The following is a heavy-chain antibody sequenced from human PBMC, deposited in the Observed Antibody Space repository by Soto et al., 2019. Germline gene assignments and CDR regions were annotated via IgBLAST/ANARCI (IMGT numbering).Heavy chain of an antibody. J-gene: IGHJ4*02. V-gene: IGHV3-74*01. CDR2: IKTDGTYA. Sequence: EVQLVESGGDLVQPGGSLRLSCAASGLTFSTYWMHWVRQAPGKGLLWVSRIKTDGTYATYADSVKGRFTISRDNAKNTLYLQMNSLRVEDAAVYYCAAGGSGYYANWGQGTLVTVSS. CDR1: GLTFSTYW. CDR3: AAGGSGYYAN. D-gene: IGHD3-22*01.